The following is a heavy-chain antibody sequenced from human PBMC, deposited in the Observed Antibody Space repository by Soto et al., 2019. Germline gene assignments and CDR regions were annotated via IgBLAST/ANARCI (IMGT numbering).Heavy chain of an antibody. V-gene: IGHV3-74*01. CDR3: VRTSLVVAAATREDY. Sequence: EVQLVESGGGLVQPGESLRLSCAASGFTFSSYWMHWVRQAPGKGLVWVSSINSDGSSTSYAGSVKGRFTISRDNAKNTLYLQRNSLRAADTAVYYCVRTSLVVAAATREDYWGQGTLVTVSS. D-gene: IGHD2-15*01. CDR1: GFTFSSYW. J-gene: IGHJ4*02. CDR2: INSDGSST.